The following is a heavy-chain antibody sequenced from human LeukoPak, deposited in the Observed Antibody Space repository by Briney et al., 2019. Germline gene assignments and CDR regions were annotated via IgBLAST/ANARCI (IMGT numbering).Heavy chain of an antibody. CDR1: GFTFSIYS. J-gene: IGHJ6*03. CDR2: ITGSTTIPAYA. CDR3: ARAVDTAMVYYMDV. V-gene: IGHV3-21*05. Sequence: GGSLRLSCTASGFTFSIYSMNWVRQAPGKGLEWVSYITGSTTIPAYATYADSVKGRFTISRDNAKNSLYLQMNSLRAEDTAVYYCARAVDTAMVYYMDVWGKGTTVTVSS. D-gene: IGHD5-18*01.